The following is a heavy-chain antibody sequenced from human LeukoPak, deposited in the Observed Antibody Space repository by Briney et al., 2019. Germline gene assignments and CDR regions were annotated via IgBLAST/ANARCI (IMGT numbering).Heavy chain of an antibody. J-gene: IGHJ5*02. Sequence: GGSLRLSCAASGFTLSSNYMSWVRQAPGKGLEWVSVIYSGGSTYYADSVKGRITISRDNSKNTLYLQMNSLRAEYTAVYYCARVLGVRFDPWGQGTLVTVSS. CDR3: ARVLGVRFDP. CDR2: IYSGGST. V-gene: IGHV3-53*01. D-gene: IGHD2-8*01. CDR1: GFTLSSNY.